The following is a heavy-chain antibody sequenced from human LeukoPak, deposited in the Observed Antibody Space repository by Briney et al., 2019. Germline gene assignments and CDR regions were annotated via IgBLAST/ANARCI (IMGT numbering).Heavy chain of an antibody. D-gene: IGHD1-7*01. Sequence: SQTLSLTCTVSGGSISSGSYYWSWIRQPAGKGLEWIGRIYTSGSTYYNPSLKSRVTISVDRSKNQFSLKLSSVTAADTAVYYCARVPTGTTRETDVHNAFDIWGQGTMVTVSS. CDR3: ARVPTGTTRETDVHNAFDI. CDR2: IYTSGST. V-gene: IGHV4-61*02. J-gene: IGHJ3*02. CDR1: GGSISSGSYY.